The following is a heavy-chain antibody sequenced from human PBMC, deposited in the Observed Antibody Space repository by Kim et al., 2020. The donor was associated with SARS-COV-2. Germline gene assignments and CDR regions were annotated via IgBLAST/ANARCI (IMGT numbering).Heavy chain of an antibody. Sequence: GGSLRLSCAASGFTFSSYAMSWVRQAPGKGLEWVSAISGSGGSTYYADSVKGRFTISRDNSKNTLYLQMNSLRAEDTAVYYCAKDKNAAVAGMTPYYYYGMDVWGQGTTVTVSS. CDR1: GFTFSSYA. CDR2: ISGSGGST. V-gene: IGHV3-23*01. J-gene: IGHJ6*02. D-gene: IGHD6-19*01. CDR3: AKDKNAAVAGMTPYYYYGMDV.